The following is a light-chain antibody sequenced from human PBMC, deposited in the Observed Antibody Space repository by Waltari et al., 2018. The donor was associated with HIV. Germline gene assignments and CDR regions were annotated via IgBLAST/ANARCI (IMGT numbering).Light chain of an antibody. CDR2: EVS. Sequence: QSALTQPASVSGSPGQSITISCTGTSSDVGAYNYVSWYQQHPDKAPKLMLYEVSNRPSGVSNRFSGSKSGNTASLTISGLQAEDEADYYCSSYTTTRTLVFGGGTKLTVL. J-gene: IGLJ2*01. CDR1: SSDVGAYNY. V-gene: IGLV2-14*01. CDR3: SSYTTTRTLV.